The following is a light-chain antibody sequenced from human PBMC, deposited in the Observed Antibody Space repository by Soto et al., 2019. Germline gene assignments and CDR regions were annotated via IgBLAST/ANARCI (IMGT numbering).Light chain of an antibody. Sequence: QSVLTQPPSASGTPGQRVTISCSGSNSNIGLNTLSWYQQFPGTAPKLLIYNNNQRPSGVPDRFSGSKSGTSTSLAISGLQSEDEADYYCATWDDSLSGPVFGGGTKLTVL. CDR3: ATWDDSLSGPV. V-gene: IGLV1-44*01. CDR2: NNN. CDR1: NSNIGLNT. J-gene: IGLJ3*02.